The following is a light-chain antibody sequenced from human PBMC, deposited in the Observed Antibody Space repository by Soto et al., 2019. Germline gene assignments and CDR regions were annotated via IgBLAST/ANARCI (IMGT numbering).Light chain of an antibody. J-gene: IGKJ5*01. V-gene: IGKV1-5*03. CDR3: QQYNSYLIT. CDR2: KAS. CDR1: QTISSW. Sequence: DVQMTQSPATLSGSVGDRVTITCRASQTISSWLAWYQQKPGKAPKLLIYKASTLKSGVPSRFSGSGSGTEFTLTISSLQPDDFATYYCQQYNSYLITFGQGTRLAIK.